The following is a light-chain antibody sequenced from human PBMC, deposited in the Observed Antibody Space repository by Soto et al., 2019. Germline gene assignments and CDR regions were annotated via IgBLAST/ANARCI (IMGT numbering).Light chain of an antibody. CDR1: QSVFSS. CDR3: QQYGSSPLT. Sequence: EIVMTQSPATLSVSPGERVTLSCRASQSVFSSLAWYQQKPGQAPRLLIYGASSRATGIPDRFSGSGSGTDFTLTISRLEPEDFAVYYCQQYGSSPLTFGGGTKVDIK. J-gene: IGKJ4*01. V-gene: IGKV3-20*01. CDR2: GAS.